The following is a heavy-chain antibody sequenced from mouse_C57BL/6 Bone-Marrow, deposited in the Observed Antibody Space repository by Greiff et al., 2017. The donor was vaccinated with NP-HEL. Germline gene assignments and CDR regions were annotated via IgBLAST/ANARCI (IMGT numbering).Heavy chain of an antibody. J-gene: IGHJ2*01. D-gene: IGHD2-13*01. CDR1: GFTFSSYA. Sequence: EVKLVESGEGLVKPGGSLKLSCAASGFTFSSYAMSWVRQTPEKRLEWVAYISSGGDYIYYADTVKGRFTISRDNARNTLYLQMSSLKSEDTAMYYCTREGNDDYAFDYWGQGTTLTVSS. CDR3: TREGNDDYAFDY. V-gene: IGHV5-9-1*02. CDR2: ISSGGDYI.